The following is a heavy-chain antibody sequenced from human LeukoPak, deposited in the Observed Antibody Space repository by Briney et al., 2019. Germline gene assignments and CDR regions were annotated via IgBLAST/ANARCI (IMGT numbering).Heavy chain of an antibody. CDR2: ISGSGGNT. D-gene: IGHD3-3*01. CDR3: AKDRSSWYYPFDS. V-gene: IGHV3-23*01. J-gene: IGHJ4*02. Sequence: GGSLRLSCAASGFTFSSYAMSWVRQAPGKGLEWVSAISGSGGNTYYADSVKGRFTMSRDNSKRTVYLQMNSLRAEDTAVYYCAKDRSSWYYPFDSWGQGTLVTVSS. CDR1: GFTFSSYA.